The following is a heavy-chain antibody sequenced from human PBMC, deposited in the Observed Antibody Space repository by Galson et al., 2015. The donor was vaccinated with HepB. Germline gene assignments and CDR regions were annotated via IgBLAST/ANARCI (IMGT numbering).Heavy chain of an antibody. V-gene: IGHV1-69*13. D-gene: IGHD2-2*01. CDR3: ATEYCSSTSCYVGYYYYMDV. CDR1: GGTFSSYA. J-gene: IGHJ6*03. Sequence: SVKVSCKASGGTFSSYAISWVRQAPGQGLEWMGGIIPIFGTGNYAQKFQGRVTITADESTSTVYMELSSLRSEDTAVYYCATEYCSSTSCYVGYYYYMDVWGKGTTVTVSS. CDR2: IIPIFGTG.